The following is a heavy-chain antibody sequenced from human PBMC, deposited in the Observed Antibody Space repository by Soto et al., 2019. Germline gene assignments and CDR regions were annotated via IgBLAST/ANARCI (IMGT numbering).Heavy chain of an antibody. V-gene: IGHV3-30-3*02. CDR2: ISYDGSNK. D-gene: IGHD2-21*01. J-gene: IGHJ4*02. CDR3: AKAPLWGGESYY. Sequence: GGSLSLSCAASGFTFSSYAMHWVRQAPGKGLEWVAVISYDGSNKHYADSVKGRFTISRDNSKNTLYLQMNSLRAEDTAVYYCAKAPLWGGESYYWGQGTLVTVSS. CDR1: GFTFSSYA.